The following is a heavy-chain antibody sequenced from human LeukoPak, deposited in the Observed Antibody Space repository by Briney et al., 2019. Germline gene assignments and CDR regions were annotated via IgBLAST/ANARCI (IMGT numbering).Heavy chain of an antibody. V-gene: IGHV3-15*01. CDR2: IKSKTDGGTT. CDR3: VGSGWDAFDY. D-gene: IGHD6-19*01. J-gene: IGHJ4*02. CDR1: GFTFSNAW. Sequence: PGGSLRLSCAASGFTFSNAWMSWVRQAPGKGLEWVGRIKSKTDGGTTDYAAPVKGRFTISRDNSKNTLYLQMNSLRAEDTAVYYCVGSGWDAFDYWGQGTLVTVSS.